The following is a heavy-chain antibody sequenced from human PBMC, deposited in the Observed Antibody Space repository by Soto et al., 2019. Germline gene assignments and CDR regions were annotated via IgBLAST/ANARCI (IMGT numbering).Heavy chain of an antibody. D-gene: IGHD3-9*01. CDR2: IIPIFGTA. Sequence: SVKVSCKASGGTFSSYAISWVRQAPGQGLEWMGGIIPIFGTANYAQKFQGRVTITADESTSTAYMELSSLRSEDTAVYYCARGYDIQANYYYYYGMDVWGQGTTVTVSS. CDR1: GGTFSSYA. J-gene: IGHJ6*02. V-gene: IGHV1-69*13. CDR3: ARGYDIQANYYYYYGMDV.